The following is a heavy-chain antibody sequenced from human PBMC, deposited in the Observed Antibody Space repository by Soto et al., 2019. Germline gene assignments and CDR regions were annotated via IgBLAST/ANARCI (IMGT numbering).Heavy chain of an antibody. J-gene: IGHJ3*02. CDR2: IVVGNGNT. V-gene: IGHV1-58*01. D-gene: IGHD2-15*01. Sequence: QMQVVQSGPEVKKPGTSVKVSCKTSGFTFSNSAVQWVRQARGQRLEWMGWIVVGNGNTNYAQKSRERVSITRDMSTSTAHMEVSSLTSEDTAVYYCAAELYSGGSCCSFDIWGQGTMVTVSS. CDR1: GFTFSNSA. CDR3: AAELYSGGSCCSFDI.